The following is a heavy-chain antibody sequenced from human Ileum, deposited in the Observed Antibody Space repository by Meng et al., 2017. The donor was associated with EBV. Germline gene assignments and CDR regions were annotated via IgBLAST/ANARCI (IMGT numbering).Heavy chain of an antibody. D-gene: IGHD3-10*01. J-gene: IGHJ4*02. V-gene: IGHV4-4*03. CDR2: IYHGGFT. Sequence: VQLMEACPGEVKSPGSLALTCADSGGAIISIYGRSWVRQPPGKGLEWIGEIYHGGFTTYNPPLKRRVAISTDESKTQFSLRLPSVTAADTAVDYCANFPHVGSAVYRDYWGQGTLVTVSS. CDR1: GGAIISIYG. CDR3: ANFPHVGSAVYRDY.